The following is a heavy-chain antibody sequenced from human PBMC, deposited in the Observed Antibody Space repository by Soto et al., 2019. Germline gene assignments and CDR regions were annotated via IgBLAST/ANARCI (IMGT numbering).Heavy chain of an antibody. D-gene: IGHD3-22*01. CDR1: GGSFNRHT. CDR2: IIPIFGTA. CDR3: ARGWGYDSTDYYYAY. V-gene: IGHV1-69*01. Sequence: QVQLVQSGAEVRKPGSSERVSCKASGGSFNRHTISWVRQAPGQGLEWMGGIIPIFGTANHAQKFQGRVTIIADESTSTVYMELSSLRSDDTAIYYCARGWGYDSTDYYYAYWGQGTLVIVSS. J-gene: IGHJ4*02.